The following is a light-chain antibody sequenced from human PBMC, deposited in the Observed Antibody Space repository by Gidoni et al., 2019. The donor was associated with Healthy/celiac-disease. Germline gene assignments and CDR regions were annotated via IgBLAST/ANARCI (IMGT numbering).Light chain of an antibody. CDR3: PQYNSLWP. V-gene: IGKV1-5*03. CDR1: QSISSW. CDR2: TAS. Sequence: DIQRTQSPSTLSASVGDRVTIACRASQSISSWLAWYQQKPGKAPKLLIYTASSLESGVPSSFSGSGSGTEFTLTLSSLQPDAFATYYCPQYNSLWPFGQGTKVEIK. J-gene: IGKJ1*01.